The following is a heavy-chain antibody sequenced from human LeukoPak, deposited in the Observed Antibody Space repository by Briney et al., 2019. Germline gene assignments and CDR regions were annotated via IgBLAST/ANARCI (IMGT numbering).Heavy chain of an antibody. D-gene: IGHD6-19*01. V-gene: IGHV4-39*01. Sequence: SETLSLTCTVSGGSISSSSYYWGWIRQPPGKGLEWIGSIYYSGSTYYNPSLKSRVTISVDTSKNQFSLKLSSVTAEDTAVYYCARLFSGWRGDYFDYWGQGTLVTVSS. J-gene: IGHJ4*02. CDR3: ARLFSGWRGDYFDY. CDR2: IYYSGST. CDR1: GGSISSSSYY.